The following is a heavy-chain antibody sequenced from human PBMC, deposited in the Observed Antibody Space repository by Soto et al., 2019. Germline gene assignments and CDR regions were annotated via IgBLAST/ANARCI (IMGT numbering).Heavy chain of an antibody. CDR1: GFTFSSYA. J-gene: IGHJ4*02. CDR2: ISGSGGST. Sequence: PGGSLRLSCAASGFTFSSYAMSWVRQAPGKGMESVSAISGSGGSTYYADSEKGRFTISRDNSKNTLYLQMNSLRADATAVYYSAKYGITGIVVVITDSLDYWGQGTLVTVSS. V-gene: IGHV3-23*01. D-gene: IGHD3-22*01. CDR3: AKYGITGIVVVITDSLDY.